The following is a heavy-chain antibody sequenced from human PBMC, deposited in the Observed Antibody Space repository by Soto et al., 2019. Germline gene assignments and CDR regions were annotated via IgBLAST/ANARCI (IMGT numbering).Heavy chain of an antibody. D-gene: IGHD3-16*01. CDR2: INHSGST. CDR1: GGSFSGYY. Sequence: PSETLSLTCAVSGGSFSGYYWSWIRQPPGKGLEWIGEINHSGSTNYNPSLKSRVTISVDTSKNQFSLKLSSVTAADTAVYYCARCQFGENYDVTSCHRIDAWGQGTMVTVSS. CDR3: ARCQFGENYDVTSCHRIDA. V-gene: IGHV4-34*01. J-gene: IGHJ5*02.